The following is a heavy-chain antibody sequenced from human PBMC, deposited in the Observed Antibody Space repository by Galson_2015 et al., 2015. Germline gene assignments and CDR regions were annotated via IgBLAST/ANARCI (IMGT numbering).Heavy chain of an antibody. CDR3: ARGYCSSTSCEFYFDY. V-gene: IGHV4-4*02. D-gene: IGHD2-2*01. J-gene: IGHJ4*02. CDR1: GGSISSSNW. CDR2: IYYSGST. Sequence: ETLSLTCAVSGGSISSSNWWSWVRQPPGKGLEWIGEIYYSGSTCYNPSLKSRVTISVDTSKNQFSLKLSSVTAADTAVYYCARGYCSSTSCEFYFDYWGQGTLVTVSS.